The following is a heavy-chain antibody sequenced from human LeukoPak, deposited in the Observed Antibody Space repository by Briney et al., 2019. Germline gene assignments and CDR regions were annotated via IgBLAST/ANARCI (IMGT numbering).Heavy chain of an antibody. J-gene: IGHJ6*03. V-gene: IGHV5-51*01. CDR2: IYPGDSDT. D-gene: IGHD3-16*01. Sequence: GESLKISCKGSGYSFTSYRIGWVRQMPGKGLEWMGIIYPGDSDTRYSPSFQGQVTISADKSISTAYLQWSSLKASDTAMYYCARFESATYYYYYMDVWGKGTTVTVSS. CDR1: GYSFTSYR. CDR3: ARFESATYYYYYMDV.